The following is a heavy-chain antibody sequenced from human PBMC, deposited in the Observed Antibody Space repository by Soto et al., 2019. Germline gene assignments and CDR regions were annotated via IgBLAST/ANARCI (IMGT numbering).Heavy chain of an antibody. J-gene: IGHJ6*02. CDR1: GFTFSSYS. CDR3: ARSTSLGGMDV. D-gene: IGHD1-1*01. V-gene: IGHV3-21*01. Sequence: EVQLVESRGGLVKPGGSLRLSCAASGFTFSSYSMNWVRQAPGEGLEWVSSIRSTTGYMYNADSVKGRFTISRDNAKNSLYLQMISLRAEDTAVYYCARSTSLGGMDVFGQGTTVTVSS. CDR2: IRSTTGYM.